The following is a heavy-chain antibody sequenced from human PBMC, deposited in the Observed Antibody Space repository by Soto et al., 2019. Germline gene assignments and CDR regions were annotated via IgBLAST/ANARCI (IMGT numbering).Heavy chain of an antibody. CDR1: GGSISGSY. Sequence: SETLSLTCSVSGGSISGSYWSWIRQSPGKGLEWLGYVYYTGSTNYSPSLRSRVSISVDTSKNEFSLRLSSVTAADTAVYFCARSVAVTGAHIDYWGQGTTVT. CDR3: ARSVAVTGAHIDY. CDR2: VYYTGST. J-gene: IGHJ4*02. V-gene: IGHV4-59*01. D-gene: IGHD2-8*02.